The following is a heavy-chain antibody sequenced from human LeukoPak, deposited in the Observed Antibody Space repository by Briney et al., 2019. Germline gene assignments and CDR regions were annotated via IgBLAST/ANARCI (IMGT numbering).Heavy chain of an antibody. CDR1: GITFSSYL. J-gene: IGHJ6*04. CDR2: ISGSGGPT. CDR3: AKDLRAGIVAPMDV. D-gene: IGHD6-13*01. V-gene: IGHV3-23*01. Sequence: PGGSLRLSCEASGITFSSYLMTWVRQGPGKGLEWVADISGSGGPTNYADSVKGRFTISRDNSKNTLFLQMNSLRAEDTAVYYCAKDLRAGIVAPMDVWGKGTTVTVSS.